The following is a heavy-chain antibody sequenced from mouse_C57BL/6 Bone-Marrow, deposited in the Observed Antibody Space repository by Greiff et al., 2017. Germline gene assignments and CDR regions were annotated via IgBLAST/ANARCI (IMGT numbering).Heavy chain of an antibody. Sequence: EVQVVESGGGLVQPGGSLKLSCAASGFTFSDYYMYWVRQTPEKRLGWVAYISNGGGSTYYPDTVKGRFTISRDNAKNTLYLQMSRLKSEDTAMYYCARLDGYLDYWGQGTTLTVSS. CDR2: ISNGGGST. V-gene: IGHV5-12*01. J-gene: IGHJ2*01. CDR1: GFTFSDYY. D-gene: IGHD2-3*01. CDR3: ARLDGYLDY.